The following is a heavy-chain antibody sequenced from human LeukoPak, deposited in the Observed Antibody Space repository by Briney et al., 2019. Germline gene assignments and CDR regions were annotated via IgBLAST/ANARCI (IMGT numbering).Heavy chain of an antibody. CDR2: INWNGGTT. Sequence: GGSLRLSCAASGFDFDDCGMSWVRQVPGKGLEWVSGINWNGGTTGYADSVKGRFTISRDNAKNSLYLQMNSLRAEDTALYYCASRGFDSSGYYAFFAWGQGTLVTVSS. V-gene: IGHV3-20*04. CDR1: GFDFDDCG. J-gene: IGHJ5*02. D-gene: IGHD3-22*01. CDR3: ASRGFDSSGYYAFFA.